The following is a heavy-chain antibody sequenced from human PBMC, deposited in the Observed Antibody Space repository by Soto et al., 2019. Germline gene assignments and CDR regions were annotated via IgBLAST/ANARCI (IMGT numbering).Heavy chain of an antibody. CDR2: ISYDGSNK. V-gene: IGHV3-30-3*01. CDR3: ARGSIAAAAPYYYYGMDV. Sequence: QVQLVESGGGVVQPGRSLRLSCAASGFTFSSYAMHWVRQAPGKGLEWVAVISYDGSNKYYADSVKDRFTISRDNSKNTLYLQMNSLRAEDTAVYYCARGSIAAAAPYYYYGMDVWGQGTTVTVSS. J-gene: IGHJ6*02. D-gene: IGHD6-13*01. CDR1: GFTFSSYA.